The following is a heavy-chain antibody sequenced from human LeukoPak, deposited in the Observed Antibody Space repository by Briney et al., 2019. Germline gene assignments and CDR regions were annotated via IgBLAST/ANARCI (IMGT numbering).Heavy chain of an antibody. V-gene: IGHV4-34*01. CDR3: ARPSPYSSSWYSKNYYFDY. Sequence: SETLSLTCAVYGGSFSSYYWSWIRQPPGKGLEWIGEINHSGSTNYNPSLKSRVTISVDTSKNQFSLKLSSVTAADTAVYYCARPSPYSSSWYSKNYYFDYWGQGTLVTVSS. D-gene: IGHD6-13*01. CDR1: GGSFSSYY. J-gene: IGHJ4*02. CDR2: INHSGST.